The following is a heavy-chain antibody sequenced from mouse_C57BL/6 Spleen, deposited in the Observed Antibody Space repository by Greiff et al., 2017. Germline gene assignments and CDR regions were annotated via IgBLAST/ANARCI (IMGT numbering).Heavy chain of an antibody. CDR1: GFTFSSYA. D-gene: IGHD4-1*01. CDR3: TRVSWDDAMDY. CDR2: ISSGGDYI. Sequence: EVKLVESGEGLVKPGGSLKLSCAASGFTFSSYAMSWVRQTPEKRLEWVAYISSGGDYIYYADTVKGRFTISRDNARNTLYLQMSSLKSEDTAMYYCTRVSWDDAMDYWGQGTSVTVSS. J-gene: IGHJ4*01. V-gene: IGHV5-9-1*02.